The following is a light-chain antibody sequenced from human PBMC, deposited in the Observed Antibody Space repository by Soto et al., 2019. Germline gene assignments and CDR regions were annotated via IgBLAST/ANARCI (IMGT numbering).Light chain of an antibody. CDR1: QSISSW. CDR3: QQYKT. Sequence: DIQMTQSPSTLSASVGDRVTITCRASQSISSWLAWYQQKPGKAPKLLIYDASSLESGVPSRFSGSGSGTEFTLTISSMQTDDFATYYCQQYKTFVPGPKVDIK. CDR2: DAS. J-gene: IGKJ1*01. V-gene: IGKV1-5*01.